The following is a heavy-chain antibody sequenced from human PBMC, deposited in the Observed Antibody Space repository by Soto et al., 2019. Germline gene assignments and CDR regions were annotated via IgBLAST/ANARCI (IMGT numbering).Heavy chain of an antibody. CDR3: ARTEDYGGNSGDFDI. CDR1: GFTVSSNY. J-gene: IGHJ3*02. D-gene: IGHD4-17*01. V-gene: IGHV3-66*01. CDR2: IYSGGST. Sequence: EVQLVESGGGLVQPGGSLRLSCAASGFTVSSNYMSWVRQAPGKGLEWVSVIYSGGSTYYADSVKGRFTISRDNSKNKLYLQMNSLRAEDTAVYYCARTEDYGGNSGDFDIWGQGTMVTVSS.